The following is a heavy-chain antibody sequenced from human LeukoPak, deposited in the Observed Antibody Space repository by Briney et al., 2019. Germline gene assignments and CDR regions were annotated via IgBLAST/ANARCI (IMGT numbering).Heavy chain of an antibody. CDR1: GGPISSYY. V-gene: IGHV4-59*08. CDR2: IYYSGST. CDR3: ARMGPNGFLEWPHFDY. D-gene: IGHD3-3*01. J-gene: IGHJ4*02. Sequence: PSETLSLTCTVSGGPISSYYWSWIRQPPGKGLEWIGYIYYSGSTNYNPSLKSRVTISVDTSKNQFSLKLSSVTAADTAVYYCARMGPNGFLEWPHFDYWGQGTLVTVSS.